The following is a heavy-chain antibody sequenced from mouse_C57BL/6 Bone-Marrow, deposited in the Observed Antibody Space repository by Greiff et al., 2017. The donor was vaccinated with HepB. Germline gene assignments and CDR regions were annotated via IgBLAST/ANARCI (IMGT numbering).Heavy chain of an antibody. Sequence: EVQLQESGPELVKPGASVKIPCKASGYTFTDYNMDWVKQSHGKSLEWIGDINPNNGGTIYNQKFKGKATLTVYKSSSTAYMELRSLTYEDTAVYYCARKIYYGSSYGEAWFAYWGQGTLVTVSA. CDR1: GYTFTDYN. J-gene: IGHJ3*01. V-gene: IGHV1-18*01. CDR2: INPNNGGT. CDR3: ARKIYYGSSYGEAWFAY. D-gene: IGHD1-1*01.